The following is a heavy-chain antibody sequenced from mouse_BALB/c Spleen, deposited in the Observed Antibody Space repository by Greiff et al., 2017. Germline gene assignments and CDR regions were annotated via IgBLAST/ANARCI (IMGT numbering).Heavy chain of an antibody. CDR1: GYTFTSYT. J-gene: IGHJ3*01. CDR2: INPSSGYT. CDR3: TRSHYGSSYVAY. Sequence: VQLQQSGAELARPGASVKMSCKASGYTFTSYTMHWVKQRPGQGLEWIGYINPSSGYTNYNQKFKDKATLTADKSSSTAYMQLSSLTSEDSAVYYCTRSHYGSSYVAYWGQGTLVTVSA. V-gene: IGHV1-4*01. D-gene: IGHD1-1*01.